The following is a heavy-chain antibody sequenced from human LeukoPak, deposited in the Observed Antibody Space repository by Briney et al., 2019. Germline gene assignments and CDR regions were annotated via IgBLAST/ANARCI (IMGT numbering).Heavy chain of an antibody. D-gene: IGHD6-19*01. CDR1: GFSVSGNY. J-gene: IGHJ4*02. Sequence: GGSLRLSCAPSGFSVSGNYMSWVRRTPGKGLEWVSVIYSGDSSYYADSVKGRFTISRDNSNNTLCLQMNSLRAEDTAVYYCVITVAGIDYWGQGTLVTVSS. V-gene: IGHV3-66*01. CDR2: IYSGDSS. CDR3: VITVAGIDY.